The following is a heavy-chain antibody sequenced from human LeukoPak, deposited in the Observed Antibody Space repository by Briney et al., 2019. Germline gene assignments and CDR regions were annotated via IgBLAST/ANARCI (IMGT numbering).Heavy chain of an antibody. J-gene: IGHJ4*02. CDR2: IRYDGSNK. CDR1: GFTFSSYG. V-gene: IGHV3-30*02. CDR3: AKEGGSYYPFDY. Sequence: HPGGSLRLSCAASGFTFSSYGMHWVRQAPGKGLEWVAFIRYDGSNKYYADSVKGRFTISRDNSKNTLYLQMNSLRAEDTAVYYCAKEGGSYYPFDYWGQGTLVTVSS. D-gene: IGHD1-26*01.